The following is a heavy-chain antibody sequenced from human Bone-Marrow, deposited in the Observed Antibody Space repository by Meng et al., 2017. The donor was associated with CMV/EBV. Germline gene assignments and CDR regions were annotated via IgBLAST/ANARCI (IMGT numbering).Heavy chain of an antibody. CDR2: IYSGGST. CDR3: ARTSETTVVPQRAFDI. V-gene: IGHV3-53*01. CDR1: GFTVSSNY. Sequence: GESLKISCAASGFTVSSNYMSWVRQAPGKGLEWVSVIYSGGSTYYADSVKGRFTISRDNSKNTLYLRMNSLRAEDTAVYYCARTSETTVVPQRAFDIWGQGTMVTVSS. D-gene: IGHD4-23*01. J-gene: IGHJ3*02.